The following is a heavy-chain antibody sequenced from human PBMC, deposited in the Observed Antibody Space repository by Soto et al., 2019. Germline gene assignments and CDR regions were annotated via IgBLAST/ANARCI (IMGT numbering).Heavy chain of an antibody. J-gene: IGHJ6*02. D-gene: IGHD6-19*01. Sequence: PSQTLSLTCAISGDSVSSNSAAWNWIRQSPSRGLEWLGRTYYRSKWYNDYAVSVRSRITINPDTSKNQFSLQLNSVTPEDTAVYYCARVSVVAGTSYYYGMDVWGQGTTVTVSS. CDR2: TYYRSKWYN. V-gene: IGHV6-1*01. CDR1: GDSVSSNSAA. CDR3: ARVSVVAGTSYYYGMDV.